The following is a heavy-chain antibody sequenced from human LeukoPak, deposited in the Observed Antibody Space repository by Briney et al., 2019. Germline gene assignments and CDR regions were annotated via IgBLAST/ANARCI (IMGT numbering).Heavy chain of an antibody. V-gene: IGHV4-59*08. CDR1: GGSISSYY. Sequence: SETLSLTCTVSGGSISSYYWSWIREPPGKGLEWIGYIYYSGSTNYNPSLKSRVTISVDTSKNQFSLKLSSVTAADTAVYYCARQYCSSTSCYFDYWGQGTLVTVSS. CDR2: IYYSGST. CDR3: ARQYCSSTSCYFDY. J-gene: IGHJ4*02. D-gene: IGHD2-2*01.